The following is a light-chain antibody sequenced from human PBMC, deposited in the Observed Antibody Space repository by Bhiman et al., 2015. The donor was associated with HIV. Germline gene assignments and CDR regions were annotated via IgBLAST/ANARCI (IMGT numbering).Light chain of an antibody. V-gene: IGLV1-51*02. CDR2: ENN. Sequence: QSLLTQPPSVSAAPGQKVTISCSGSSSNIGNNYVSWYRQLPGTAPKLLIYENNKRPSGIPDRFSGSKSGTSATLGITGLQTGDEADYYCGTWDSSLSAGGVFGTGTKVTVL. CDR3: GTWDSSLSAGGV. J-gene: IGLJ1*01. CDR1: SSNIGNNY.